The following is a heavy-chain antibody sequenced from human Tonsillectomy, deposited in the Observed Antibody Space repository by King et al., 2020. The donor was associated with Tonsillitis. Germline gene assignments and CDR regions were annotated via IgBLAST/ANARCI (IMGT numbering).Heavy chain of an antibody. D-gene: IGHD2-15*01. J-gene: IGHJ4*02. CDR3: ARTGGYCSGGSCYWVY. CDR2: IDPSDSCT. V-gene: IGHV5-10-1*03. Sequence: VQLVESGAEVKKPGESLRISCKGSGYSFTSYWISWVRQMPGKGLEWMGRIDPSDSCTNYSPSFQGHVTISADKSISTAYLQWSSLKASDTAMYYCARTGGYCSGGSCYWVYWGQGTLVTVSS. CDR1: GYSFTSYW.